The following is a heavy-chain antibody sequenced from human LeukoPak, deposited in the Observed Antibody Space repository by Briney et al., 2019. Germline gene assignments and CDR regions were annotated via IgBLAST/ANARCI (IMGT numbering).Heavy chain of an antibody. CDR3: ARRVPSVDWYFDL. CDR2: IYYSGST. V-gene: IGHV4-39*01. Sequence: SETLSLTCTVSGGSISPYYWGWIRQPPGKGLEWIGSIYYSGSTYYNPSLKSRVTISVDTSKNQFSLKLSSVTAADTAVYYCARRVPSVDWYFDLWGRGTLVTVSS. J-gene: IGHJ2*01. CDR1: GGSISPYY. D-gene: IGHD4-23*01.